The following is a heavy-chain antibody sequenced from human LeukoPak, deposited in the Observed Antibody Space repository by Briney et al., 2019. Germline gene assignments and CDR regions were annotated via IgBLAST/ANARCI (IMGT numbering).Heavy chain of an antibody. J-gene: IGHJ6*02. Sequence: SSETLSLTCTVSGGSISSGDYYWSWIRQPPGKGLEWIGYIYYSGSTYYNPSLKSRVTISVDTSKNQFSLKRSSVTAADTAVYYCARVVVYYYYGMDVWGQGTTVTVSS. CDR2: IYYSGST. CDR1: GGSISSGDYY. CDR3: ARVVVYYYYGMDV. V-gene: IGHV4-30-4*01.